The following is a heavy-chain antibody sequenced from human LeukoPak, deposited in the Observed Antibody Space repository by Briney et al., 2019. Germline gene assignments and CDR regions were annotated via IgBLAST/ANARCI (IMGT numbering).Heavy chain of an antibody. J-gene: IGHJ5*02. Sequence: PSETLSLTCTISGGSISSYYWSWIRQPPGKGLEWIGYIYYSGSTNYNPSLRSRVTISVDTSKNQFSLKLSSVTAADTAVYYCARLTYYYGSGSHNWFDPWGQGTLVTVSS. CDR2: IYYSGST. V-gene: IGHV4-59*01. D-gene: IGHD3-10*01. CDR1: GGSISSYY. CDR3: ARLTYYYGSGSHNWFDP.